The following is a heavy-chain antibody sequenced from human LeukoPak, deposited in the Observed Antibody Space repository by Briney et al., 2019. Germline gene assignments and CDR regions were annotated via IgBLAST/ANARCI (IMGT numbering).Heavy chain of an antibody. D-gene: IGHD6-19*01. Sequence: SETLSLTCTVSGGSISSYYWSWIRQPPGKGLEWIGYIYYSGSTNYNPSLKSRVTISVDTSKNQFYLKLSSVTAADTAVYYCARVLGSSGWYDWDYYYYYGMDVWGQGTTVTVSS. J-gene: IGHJ6*02. CDR2: IYYSGST. CDR3: ARVLGSSGWYDWDYYYYYGMDV. CDR1: GGSISSYY. V-gene: IGHV4-59*08.